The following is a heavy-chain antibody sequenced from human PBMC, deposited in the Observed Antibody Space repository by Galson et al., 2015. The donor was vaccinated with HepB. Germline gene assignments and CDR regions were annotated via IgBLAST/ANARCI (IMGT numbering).Heavy chain of an antibody. D-gene: IGHD2-2*01. CDR1: GYTFTSYA. J-gene: IGHJ4*02. V-gene: IGHV1-3*01. CDR3: ARDPHNIVVVPAAMGWVGALFDY. CDR2: INAGNGNT. Sequence: SVKVSCKASGYTFTSYAMHWVRQAPGQRLEWMGWINAGNGNTKYSQKFQGRVTITRDTSASTAYMELSSLRSEDTAVYYCARDPHNIVVVPAAMGWVGALFDYWGQGTLVTVSS.